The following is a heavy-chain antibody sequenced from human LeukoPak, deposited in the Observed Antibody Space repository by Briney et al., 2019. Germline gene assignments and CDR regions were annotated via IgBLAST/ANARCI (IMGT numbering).Heavy chain of an antibody. D-gene: IGHD5-24*01. Sequence: GGSLRLSCAASGFTFSNYGMHWVRQAPGKGLEWVAFIRYDGSNKYYADSVRGRFTISGDNSKNTMYLQMNSLRVEDTAVYYCACGRLESRIAYWGQGILVTVSS. J-gene: IGHJ4*02. CDR1: GFTFSNYG. CDR2: IRYDGSNK. CDR3: ACGRLESRIAY. V-gene: IGHV3-30*02.